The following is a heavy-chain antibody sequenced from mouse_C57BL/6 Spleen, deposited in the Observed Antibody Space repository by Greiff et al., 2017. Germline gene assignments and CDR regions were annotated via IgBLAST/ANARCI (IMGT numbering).Heavy chain of an antibody. D-gene: IGHD4-1*01. CDR2: INPSSGYT. CDR1: GYTFTSYT. V-gene: IGHV1-4*01. CDR3: AILGDWGYFDY. J-gene: IGHJ2*01. Sequence: VQLQQSGAELARPGASVKMSCKASGYTFTSYTMHWVKQRPGQGLEWIGYINPSSGYTKYNQKFKDKATLTADKSSSTAYMQLSSLTSEDSAVYYCAILGDWGYFDYWGQGTTLTVSS.